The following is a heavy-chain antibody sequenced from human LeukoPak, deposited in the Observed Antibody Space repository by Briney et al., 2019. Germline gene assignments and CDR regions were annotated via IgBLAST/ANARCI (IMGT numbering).Heavy chain of an antibody. CDR2: ISSSGNTI. Sequence: GGSLRFSCAVSGFTFSSYSMNWLRQAPGEGLELVSYISSSGNTIYYADSVKGIFNIYRQNAKHSVYLKMNSLRDEDAALYFCARYVSGWVFDYWGQGTLVTVSS. J-gene: IGHJ4*02. CDR3: ARYVSGWVFDY. D-gene: IGHD6-19*01. V-gene: IGHV3-48*02. CDR1: GFTFSSYS.